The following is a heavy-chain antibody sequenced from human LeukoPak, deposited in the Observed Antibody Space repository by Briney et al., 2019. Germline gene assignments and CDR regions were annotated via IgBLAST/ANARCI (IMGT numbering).Heavy chain of an antibody. D-gene: IGHD5-24*01. CDR1: GGSISSYY. CDR3: ARHLQRGGRFEY. CDR2: IYYSGST. J-gene: IGHJ4*02. V-gene: IGHV4-59*08. Sequence: SETLSLTCTVSGGSISSYYWSWIRQPPGKGLEWIGYIYYSGSTNYNPSLKSRVTMSVDTSKNQFSLRLSSVTAADTAVYYCARHLQRGGRFEYWGQGTLVTVSS.